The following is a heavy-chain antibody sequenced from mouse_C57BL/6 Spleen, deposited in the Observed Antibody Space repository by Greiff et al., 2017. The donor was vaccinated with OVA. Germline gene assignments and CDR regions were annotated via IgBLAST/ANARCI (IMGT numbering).Heavy chain of an antibody. CDR2: IHPNSGST. J-gene: IGHJ2*01. V-gene: IGHV1-64*01. Sequence: QVQLQQPGAELVKPGASVKLSCKASGYTFTSYWMHWVKQRPGQGLEWIGMIHPNSGSTNYNEKFKSKATLTVDKSSSTAYMQLSSLTSEDSAVYDCARRPNYYGSSLDYWGQGTTLTVSS. CDR3: ARRPNYYGSSLDY. CDR1: GYTFTSYW. D-gene: IGHD1-1*01.